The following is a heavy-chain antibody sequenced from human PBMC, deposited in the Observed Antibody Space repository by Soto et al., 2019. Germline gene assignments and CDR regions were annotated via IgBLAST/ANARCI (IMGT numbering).Heavy chain of an antibody. Sequence: ASVKVSCKASVYTFTCYGSNWVRQAPGRGVEWMGWINPRNGNTNYSHQFQGRVIIARDNSESTAYLQLSSLRPEDTAVYYCARGGYFDSSNSLVHWGLGTLVTVSS. V-gene: IGHV1-3*01. J-gene: IGHJ5*02. CDR2: INPRNGNT. CDR1: VYTFTCYG. D-gene: IGHD3-22*01. CDR3: ARGGYFDSSNSLVH.